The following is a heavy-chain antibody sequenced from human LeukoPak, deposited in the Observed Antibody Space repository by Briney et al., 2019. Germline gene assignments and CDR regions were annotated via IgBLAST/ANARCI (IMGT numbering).Heavy chain of an antibody. Sequence: GASVKDSCKASGYTFTNYGINWVRQAPGQGLEWMGWISAYNGNTNYEQKFQGRVTMTTDTSTTTAYMELRSLRSDDTAVYYCASSGDYSGPDDYWGQGTLVTVSS. CDR2: ISAYNGNT. V-gene: IGHV1-18*01. D-gene: IGHD4-17*01. CDR1: GYTFTNYG. CDR3: ASSGDYSGPDDY. J-gene: IGHJ4*02.